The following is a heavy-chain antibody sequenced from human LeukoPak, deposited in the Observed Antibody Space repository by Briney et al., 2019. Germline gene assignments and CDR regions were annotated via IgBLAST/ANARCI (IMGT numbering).Heavy chain of an antibody. CDR3: ARWGEHSALRVHAFDI. CDR1: GDSINSYY. V-gene: IGHV4-59*01. J-gene: IGHJ3*02. Sequence: SETLSLTRTVSGDSINSYYWNWIRQPPGKGLEWIGYGHYTGSTYKNPSLNSRVAFSVDTSKNQFSLKLSSVTAADTAVYYCARWGEHSALRVHAFDIWGQGTMVTVSS. CDR2: GHYTGST. D-gene: IGHD3-10*01.